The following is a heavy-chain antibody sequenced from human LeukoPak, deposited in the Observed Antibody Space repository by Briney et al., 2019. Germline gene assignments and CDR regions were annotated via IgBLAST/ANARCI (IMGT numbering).Heavy chain of an antibody. J-gene: IGHJ4*02. CDR1: GFTLRSFW. CDR3: AKAPRYSSSSGYYYGSGSLDY. CDR2: ISGSGGST. D-gene: IGHD3-10*01. Sequence: GGSLRLSCAASGFTLRSFWMSWVRQAPGKGLEWVSAISGSGGSTYYADSVKGRFTISRDNSKNTLYLQMNSLRAEDTAVYYCAKAPRYSSSSGYYYGSGSLDYWGQGTLVTVSS. V-gene: IGHV3-23*01.